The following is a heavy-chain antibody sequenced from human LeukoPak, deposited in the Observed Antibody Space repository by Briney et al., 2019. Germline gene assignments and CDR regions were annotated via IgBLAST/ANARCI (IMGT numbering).Heavy chain of an antibody. CDR3: ARVPPYYYDSSGYYYFDY. CDR1: GGSISSYY. J-gene: IGHJ4*02. V-gene: IGHV4-59*01. Sequence: SETLSLTCTVPGGSISSYYWSWIRQPPGMGLEWIGYIYYSGSTNYNPSLKSRVTISVDTSKNQFSLKLSSVTAADTAVYYCARVPPYYYDSSGYYYFDYWGQGTLVTVSS. D-gene: IGHD3-22*01. CDR2: IYYSGST.